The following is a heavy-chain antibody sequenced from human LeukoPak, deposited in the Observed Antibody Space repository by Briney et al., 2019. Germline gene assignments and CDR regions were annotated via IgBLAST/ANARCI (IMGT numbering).Heavy chain of an antibody. J-gene: IGHJ5*02. D-gene: IGHD5-12*01. Sequence: GESLKISCKGSGYTFISYWIVWVRHMPGKGLEWMGIIYPSDSNTRYNPSFEGQVTISADKSISTTYLHWSGLKASDSATCYCARGNVANWFGPWGQGTLVTVCS. CDR3: ARGNVANWFGP. CDR1: GYTFISYW. CDR2: IYPSDSNT. V-gene: IGHV5-51*01.